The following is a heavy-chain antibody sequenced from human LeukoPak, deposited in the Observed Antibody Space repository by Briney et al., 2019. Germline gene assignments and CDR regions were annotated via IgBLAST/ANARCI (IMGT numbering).Heavy chain of an antibody. D-gene: IGHD3-9*01. V-gene: IGHV1-2*02. CDR2: INPNSGGT. CDR3: ARGSDPYDILTGYHHYGMDV. Sequence: GASVKVSCKASGYTFTGYYMHWVRQAPGQGLEWMGWINPNSGGTNYAQKLQGRVTMTTDTSTSTAYMELRSLRSDDTAVYYCARGSDPYDILTGYHHYGMDVWGQGTTVTVSS. J-gene: IGHJ6*02. CDR1: GYTFTGYY.